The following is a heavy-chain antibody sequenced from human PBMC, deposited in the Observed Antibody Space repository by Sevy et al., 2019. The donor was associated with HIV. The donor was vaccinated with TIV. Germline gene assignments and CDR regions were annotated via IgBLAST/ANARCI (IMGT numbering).Heavy chain of an antibody. CDR3: ATDERGYSSGWDEYFQH. V-gene: IGHV3-30-3*01. J-gene: IGHJ1*01. CDR2: ISYDGSIK. D-gene: IGHD6-19*01. Sequence: GRSLRLSCAASGFTFSSYAMHWVRQAPGKGLEWVAVISYDGSIKYYADSVKGRFTISRNNSKNTLYLQMNSLKAEDTAVYYCATDERGYSSGWDEYFQHWGQGTLVTVSS. CDR1: GFTFSSYA.